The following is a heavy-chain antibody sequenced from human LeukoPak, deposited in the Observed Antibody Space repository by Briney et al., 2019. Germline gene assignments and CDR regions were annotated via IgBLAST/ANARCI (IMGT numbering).Heavy chain of an antibody. CDR3: AKGHYSGSSTYYFDY. CDR1: GFAFSSYA. J-gene: IGHJ4*02. V-gene: IGHV3-23*01. D-gene: IGHD1-26*01. CDR2: ISESGGST. Sequence: PGGSLRLSCAASGFAFSSYAMSWVRRAPGKGLEWVSGISESGGSTYYAGSVKGRLTISRDNSKNTLYLQMNSLRVEDTAVYYCAKGHYSGSSTYYFDYWGQGTLVTVSS.